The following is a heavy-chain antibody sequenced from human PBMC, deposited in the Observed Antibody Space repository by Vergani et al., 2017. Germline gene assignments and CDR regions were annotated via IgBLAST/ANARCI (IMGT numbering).Heavy chain of an antibody. Sequence: VQLVESGGGVVQPGRSLRLSCAASGFTFSGSAMHWVRQASGKGLEWVGRIRSKANSYATAYAASVKGRFTISRDDSKNTAYLQMNSLKTEDTAVYYCARGDMVRGVIMSVYYYYYMDVWGKGTTVTVSS. CDR3: ARGDMVRGVIMSVYYYYYMDV. CDR1: GFTFSGSA. D-gene: IGHD3-10*01. J-gene: IGHJ6*03. V-gene: IGHV3-73*01. CDR2: IRSKANSYAT.